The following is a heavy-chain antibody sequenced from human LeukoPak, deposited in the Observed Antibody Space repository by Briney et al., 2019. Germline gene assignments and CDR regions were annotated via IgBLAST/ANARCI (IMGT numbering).Heavy chain of an antibody. V-gene: IGHV3-74*01. CDR1: GFTFSSYW. D-gene: IGHD3-16*01. Sequence: GGSLRLSCAASGFTFSSYWMHWVRQAPGKGLVWVSRIDSDGTTATYADSVKGRFTISRDNAKDTLYLQMNSLRAEDTAVYYCARDYYYINCGLDYWGQGTLVTVSS. CDR2: IDSDGTTA. J-gene: IGHJ4*02. CDR3: ARDYYYINCGLDY.